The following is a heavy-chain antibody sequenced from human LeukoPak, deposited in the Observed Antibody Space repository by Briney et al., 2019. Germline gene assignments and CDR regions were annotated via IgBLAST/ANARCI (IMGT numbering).Heavy chain of an antibody. CDR1: GFIFSSAG. CDR2: ITDSGRKT. D-gene: IGHD4-17*01. CDR3: AKITKATTPNY. Sequence: GGSLRLSCAASGFIFSSAGMNWVRQASGKGLEWVSGITDSGRKTYYADYVKGRFSISRDNSKNTVYLQMSDLRAEDTAVYYCAKITKATTPNYWGQGTLVTVSS. J-gene: IGHJ4*02. V-gene: IGHV3-23*01.